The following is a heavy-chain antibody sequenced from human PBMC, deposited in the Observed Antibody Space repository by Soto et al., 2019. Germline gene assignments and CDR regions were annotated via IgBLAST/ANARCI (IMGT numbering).Heavy chain of an antibody. V-gene: IGHV3-23*01. CDR3: AKNYFFGS. CDR2: IGVSGGGA. J-gene: IGHJ4*02. CDR1: GFTFSSYA. Sequence: GGSLRLSCAASGFTFSSYAMSWARQAPGKGLEWVSSIGVSGGGAYYADSVKGRFTISRDNSRNALYLQMNSLRAEDTAVYYCAKNYFFGSWGQGTLVTVS.